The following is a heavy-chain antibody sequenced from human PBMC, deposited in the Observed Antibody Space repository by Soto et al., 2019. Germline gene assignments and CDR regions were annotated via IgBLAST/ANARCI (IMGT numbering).Heavy chain of an antibody. D-gene: IGHD6-13*01. V-gene: IGHV1-46*03. CDR3: ARGVPAAGT. Sequence: QVQLAQSGAEVKMPGASVKVSCKASGYTFTSYYLHWVRQAPGQGLEWMGIINPSSGSTNYAQKFQGRVTMTRDTSTSTVYMELSSLRSDDTAVYYCARGVPAAGTWGQGTLVTVSS. CDR2: INPSSGST. CDR1: GYTFTSYY. J-gene: IGHJ4*02.